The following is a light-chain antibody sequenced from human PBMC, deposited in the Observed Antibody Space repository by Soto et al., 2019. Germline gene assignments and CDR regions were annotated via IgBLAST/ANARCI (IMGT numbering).Light chain of an antibody. Sequence: IFLTQSPGTLSLSPGERVTLSCRASQSVTTRLAWYQHKPGQAPRLLMSGASSRASGVPVRFSGSGSGTDFTLTISRLEPEDFALYYCQQYGGSPITFGLGTRLEIK. CDR1: QSVTTR. V-gene: IGKV3-20*01. J-gene: IGKJ5*01. CDR3: QQYGGSPIT. CDR2: GAS.